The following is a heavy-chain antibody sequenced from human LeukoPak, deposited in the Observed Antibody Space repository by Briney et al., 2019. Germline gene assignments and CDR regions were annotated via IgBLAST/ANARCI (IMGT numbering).Heavy chain of an antibody. V-gene: IGHV4-61*02. CDR3: ARQEYYDSSVDY. D-gene: IGHD3-22*01. J-gene: IGHJ4*02. Sequence: SETLSLTCTVSGDSISSGDYYWSWIRQPAGKGLEWIGRISSSGSTNYNPSLKSRVTISVDTSKNQFSLKLSSVTAADTAVYYCARQEYYDSSVDYWGQGTLVTVSS. CDR1: GDSISSGDYY. CDR2: ISSSGST.